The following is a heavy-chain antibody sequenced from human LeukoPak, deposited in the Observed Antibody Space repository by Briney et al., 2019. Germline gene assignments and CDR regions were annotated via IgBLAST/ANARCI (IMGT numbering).Heavy chain of an antibody. V-gene: IGHV1-46*01. J-gene: IGHJ4*02. Sequence: ASVKVSCKASGYTFTSYYMHWVRQAPGQGLEWMGIINPSGGSTSYAQKFQGRVTITTDESMSTAYMELSSLRSEDTAVYYCARDPSNYASDYWGQGTLVTVSS. D-gene: IGHD4-11*01. CDR3: ARDPSNYASDY. CDR1: GYTFTSYY. CDR2: INPSGGST.